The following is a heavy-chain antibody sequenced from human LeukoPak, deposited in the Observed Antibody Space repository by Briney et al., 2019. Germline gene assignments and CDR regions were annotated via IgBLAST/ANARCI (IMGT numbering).Heavy chain of an antibody. Sequence: ASVKVSCKTSGYPFASFGVSWVRQAPGQGLEWMAWISAYNGHTNYAQNLQGRVTLTTDTSTSTAYMELRSLRFDDTAVYYCARDIVMVVGSFYYGMDFWGQGTTVTVSS. D-gene: IGHD2-8*02. CDR2: ISAYNGHT. CDR1: GYPFASFG. V-gene: IGHV1-18*01. CDR3: ARDIVMVVGSFYYGMDF. J-gene: IGHJ6*02.